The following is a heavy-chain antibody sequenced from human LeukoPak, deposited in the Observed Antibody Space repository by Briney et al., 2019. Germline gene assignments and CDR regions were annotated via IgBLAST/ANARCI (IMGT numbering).Heavy chain of an antibody. D-gene: IGHD1-26*01. Sequence: GGSLRLSCAASGFTFSSYAMHWVRQAPGKGLEWVAVISYDGSNKYYADSVKGRFTISRDNSKNTLYLQMNSLRAEDTAVYYCAKDRGSYSTTADSWGQGTLVTVSS. CDR3: AKDRGSYSTTADS. CDR1: GFTFSSYA. CDR2: ISYDGSNK. J-gene: IGHJ5*01. V-gene: IGHV3-30-3*01.